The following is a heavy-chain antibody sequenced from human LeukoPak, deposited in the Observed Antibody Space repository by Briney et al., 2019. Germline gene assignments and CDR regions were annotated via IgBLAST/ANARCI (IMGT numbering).Heavy chain of an antibody. CDR3: ARDGGDSDAFDI. J-gene: IGHJ3*02. CDR2: IYHSGST. Sequence: SQTLSLTCAVSGGSISSGGYSWSWIRQPPGKGLEWIGYIYHSGSTYYNPSLKSRVTISVGRSKNQFSLKLSSVTAADTAVYYCARDGGDSDAFDIWGQGTMVTVSS. D-gene: IGHD4-17*01. CDR1: GGSISSGGYS. V-gene: IGHV4-30-2*01.